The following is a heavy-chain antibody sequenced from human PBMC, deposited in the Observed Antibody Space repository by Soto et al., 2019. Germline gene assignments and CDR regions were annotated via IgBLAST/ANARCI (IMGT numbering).Heavy chain of an antibody. CDR1: GLTFDDYA. CDR3: AKAGAVAGTSGYYYGLDV. D-gene: IGHD6-19*01. V-gene: IGHV3-9*01. Sequence: GGSLRLSCAASGLTFDDYAMHWVRQAPGNGLEWVSAISWNSGAIAYADSVKGRLTISRDNAKNSLYLQMNSLRAEDTALYYCAKAGAVAGTSGYYYGLDVWGQGTTVTVSS. J-gene: IGHJ6*02. CDR2: ISWNSGAI.